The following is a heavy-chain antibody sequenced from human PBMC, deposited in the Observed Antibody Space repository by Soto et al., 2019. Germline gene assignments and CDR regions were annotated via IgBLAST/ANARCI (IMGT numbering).Heavy chain of an antibody. V-gene: IGHV4-39*01. CDR1: GGSISSSSNH. D-gene: IGHD4-17*01. CDR2: IYYSENT. Sequence: QLQLQESGPGLVKPSETLSLTCTVSGGSISSSSNHWGWIRHPPGKGLEWIGNIYYSENTYYNPSLKSRVTISVDTSKNQFSLRLTSVTAADTAVYCCATHPPYGPLDHWGQGTLVTVSS. J-gene: IGHJ4*02. CDR3: ATHPPYGPLDH.